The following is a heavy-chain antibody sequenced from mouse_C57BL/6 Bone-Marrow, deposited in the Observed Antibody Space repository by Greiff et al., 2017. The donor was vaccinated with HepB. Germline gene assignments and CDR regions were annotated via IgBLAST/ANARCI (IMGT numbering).Heavy chain of an antibody. J-gene: IGHJ2*01. CDR3: ARERYYGSSLFDY. D-gene: IGHD1-1*01. CDR2: IDPANGNT. V-gene: IGHV14-3*01. CDR1: GFNIKNTY. Sequence: EVQLVESVAELVRPGASVKLSCTASGFNIKNTYMHWVKQRPEQGLEWIGRIDPANGNTKYAPKFQGKATITADTSSNTAYLQLSSLTSEDTAIYYCARERYYGSSLFDYWGQGTTLTVSS.